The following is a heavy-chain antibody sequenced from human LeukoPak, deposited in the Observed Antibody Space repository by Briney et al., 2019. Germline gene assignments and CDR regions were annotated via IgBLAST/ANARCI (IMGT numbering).Heavy chain of an antibody. Sequence: GGSLRLSCAASGFTFSSYSMNWVRQAPGKGLEWVSSISSSSSYIYYADSVKGRFTIYRDNAKNSLYLQMNSLRAEDTAVYYCAKSGIAAAGTYDYWGQGTLVTVSS. CDR1: GFTFSSYS. V-gene: IGHV3-21*01. J-gene: IGHJ4*02. CDR3: AKSGIAAAGTYDY. D-gene: IGHD6-13*01. CDR2: ISSSSSYI.